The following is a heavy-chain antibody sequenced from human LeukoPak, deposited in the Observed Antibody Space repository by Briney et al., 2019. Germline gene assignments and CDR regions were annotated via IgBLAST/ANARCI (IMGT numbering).Heavy chain of an antibody. CDR1: GDSVSSNSAA. D-gene: IGHD3-22*01. CDR2: TYYRSKWYN. CDR3: ARAKYYYDSSGYYKEGDAFDI. V-gene: IGHV6-1*01. Sequence: SQTLSLTCAISGDSVSSNSAAWNWIRQSPSRGLEWLGRTYYRSKWYNDYAVSVKSRITINPDTSKNQFSLQLSSVTAADTAVYYCARAKYYYDSSGYYKEGDAFDIWGQGTMVTVSS. J-gene: IGHJ3*02.